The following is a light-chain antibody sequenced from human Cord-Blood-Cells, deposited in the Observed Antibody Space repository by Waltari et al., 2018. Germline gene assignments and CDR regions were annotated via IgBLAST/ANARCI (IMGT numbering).Light chain of an antibody. J-gene: IGKJ1*01. CDR1: QSISSW. V-gene: IGKV1-5*01. CDR3: QQYNSYSWT. Sequence: DIQMTQSPSTLSASVGDRVTITCRASQSISSWLAWYQQKPGKAPKLLIYDASSLESGFPSKFSGSGSRTGFTLTISSLQPDDFATYYCQQYNSYSWTFGQGTKVEIK. CDR2: DAS.